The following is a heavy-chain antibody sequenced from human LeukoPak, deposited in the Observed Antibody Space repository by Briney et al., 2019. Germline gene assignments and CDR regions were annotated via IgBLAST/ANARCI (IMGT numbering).Heavy chain of an antibody. J-gene: IGHJ3*02. CDR2: ISGSGGST. D-gene: IGHD2-2*01. Sequence: PGGSLRVSCAASGFTFSSYAMSWVRQAPGKGLEWVSAISGSGGSTYYADSVKGRFTISRDNSKNTLYLQMNSLRAEDTAVYYCAKTTVAAVVPAAMRYAFDIWGQGTMVTVSS. CDR3: AKTTVAAVVPAAMRYAFDI. V-gene: IGHV3-23*01. CDR1: GFTFSSYA.